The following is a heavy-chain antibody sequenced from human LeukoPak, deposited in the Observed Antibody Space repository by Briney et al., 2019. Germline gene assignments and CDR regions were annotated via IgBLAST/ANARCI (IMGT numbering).Heavy chain of an antibody. CDR2: IASDGSHT. Sequence: GGSLRLSCAASEFTFSTYFMHWVRQAPGKGLEWVAVIASDGSHTFYVESVKGRFTISRDNSKNTLYLQMNSLRAEDTAVYFCARERQDTIVHSGAFDIWGQGTMVTVSS. V-gene: IGHV3-30-3*01. J-gene: IGHJ3*02. CDR1: EFTFSTYF. D-gene: IGHD3-10*01. CDR3: ARERQDTIVHSGAFDI.